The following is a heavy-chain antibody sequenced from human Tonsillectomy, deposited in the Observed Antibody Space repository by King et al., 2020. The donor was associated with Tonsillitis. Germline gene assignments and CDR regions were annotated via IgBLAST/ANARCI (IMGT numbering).Heavy chain of an antibody. CDR2: IRYDGSKK. CDR1: GFTFSSYG. J-gene: IGHJ4*02. CDR3: ARDLVGYCSSTSCHHFDY. D-gene: IGHD2-2*01. Sequence: VQLVESGGGVVQPGRSLRLSCAASGFTFSSYGMHWVRQAPGKGLEWVAVIRYDGSKKYSADSVKGRLTISRDNSKKTLYLQMNSLSAEDTAVYYCARDLVGYCSSTSCHHFDYWGQGTLVTVSS. V-gene: IGHV3-33*01.